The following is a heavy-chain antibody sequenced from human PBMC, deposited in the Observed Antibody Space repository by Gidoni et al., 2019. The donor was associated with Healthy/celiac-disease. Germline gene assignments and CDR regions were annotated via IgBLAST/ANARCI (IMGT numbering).Heavy chain of an antibody. J-gene: IGHJ4*02. D-gene: IGHD6-13*01. V-gene: IGHV5-10-1*03. CDR2: IDPSDSYT. CDR3: ARLGDSSSWYAGFDY. CDR1: GYRFTSYW. Sequence: DVQLVQSGAEVKKPGESLRISCKGSGYRFTSYWISWVRQMPGKGLEWMGRIDPSDSYTNYSPSFQGHVTISADKSISTAYLQWSSLKASDTAMYYCARLGDSSSWYAGFDYWGQGTLVTVSS.